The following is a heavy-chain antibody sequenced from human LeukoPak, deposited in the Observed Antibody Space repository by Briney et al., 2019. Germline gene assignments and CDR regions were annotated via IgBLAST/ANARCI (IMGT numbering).Heavy chain of an antibody. CDR3: ARTLVEVPGHSDLFDF. Sequence: GGSLRLSCAASGFTFSSYSMNWVRQAPGKGLERVANMNPDGSATYYLDSVKGRFTISRDNAKTSVYLQMNSLRPDDTAVYYCARTLVEVPGHSDLFDFWGQGTLVTVSS. J-gene: IGHJ4*02. D-gene: IGHD2-2*01. CDR2: MNPDGSAT. V-gene: IGHV3-7*01. CDR1: GFTFSSYS.